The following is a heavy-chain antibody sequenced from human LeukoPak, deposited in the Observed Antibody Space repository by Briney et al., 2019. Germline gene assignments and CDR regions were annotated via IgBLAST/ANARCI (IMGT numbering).Heavy chain of an antibody. Sequence: GESLKISCKGSGYIFTHNWIGWVRQMPGKGLEWMGVIYPGDSDTRYSPSFEGQVTISVDKSISTAYLQWSSLKASDTAMYYCARQTRDGSGSRGYSFDFWGQGTLVTVSS. CDR1: GYIFTHNW. CDR2: IYPGDSDT. CDR3: ARQTRDGSGSRGYSFDF. V-gene: IGHV5-51*01. D-gene: IGHD3-10*01. J-gene: IGHJ4*02.